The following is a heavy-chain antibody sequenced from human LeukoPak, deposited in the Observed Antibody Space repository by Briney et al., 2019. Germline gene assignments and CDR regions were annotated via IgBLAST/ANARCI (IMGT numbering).Heavy chain of an antibody. J-gene: IGHJ4*02. Sequence: SETLSLTCTVSDGSISSYYGDWIRQPAGKGLEWIGRIYSSGSTNYNPSLKTRGTMSVDTTRNQFSLKLSSVTAADTAVYYCAREVPGYHDGRGYSGATFDYWGQGTLVTVSS. V-gene: IGHV4-4*07. D-gene: IGHD3-22*01. CDR2: IYSSGST. CDR3: AREVPGYHDGRGYSGATFDY. CDR1: DGSISSYY.